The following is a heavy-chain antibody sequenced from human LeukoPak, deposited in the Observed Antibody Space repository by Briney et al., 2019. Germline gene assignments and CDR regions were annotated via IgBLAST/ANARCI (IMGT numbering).Heavy chain of an antibody. CDR3: ARFGYSGWNLEY. J-gene: IGHJ4*02. V-gene: IGHV3-7*01. Sequence: GGSLRLSCAASGFSFRDFWMTWVRQAPGKGLEWVANINQGGSVKYYVDSVRGRFTISRDDAKSSLYVQMNSLRDEDTAVYYCARFGYSGWNLEYWGQGTLVTVSS. CDR1: GFSFRDFW. CDR2: INQGGSVK. D-gene: IGHD5-12*01.